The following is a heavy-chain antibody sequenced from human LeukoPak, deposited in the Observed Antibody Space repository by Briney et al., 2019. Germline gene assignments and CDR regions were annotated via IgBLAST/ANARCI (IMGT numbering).Heavy chain of an antibody. V-gene: IGHV1-69*05. CDR2: IIPIFGTA. CDR3: ARLGDTIFGVVIRTAYYYMDV. J-gene: IGHJ6*03. D-gene: IGHD3-3*01. CDR1: GGTFISYA. Sequence: ASVKVSCKASGGTFISYAISWVRQAPGQGLEWMGGIIPIFGTANYAQKFQGRVTITTDESTSTAYMELSSLRSEDTAVYYCARLGDTIFGVVIRTAYYYMDVWGKGTTVTVSS.